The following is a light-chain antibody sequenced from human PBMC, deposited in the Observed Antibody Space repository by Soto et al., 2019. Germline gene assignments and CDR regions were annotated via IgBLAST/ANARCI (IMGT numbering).Light chain of an antibody. CDR3: FSHRGGDSHV. CDR1: SSDVGAYNY. J-gene: IGLJ1*01. CDR2: GVT. V-gene: IGLV2-14*01. Sequence: QSVLTQPASVSGSPGQSITISCTGTSSDVGAYNYVSWYQQYPGKAPKLMIYGVTNRPSGVSNRFSGSKTGNTASLTISGLQAEDEADYYCFSHRGGDSHVFGTGTKVTLL.